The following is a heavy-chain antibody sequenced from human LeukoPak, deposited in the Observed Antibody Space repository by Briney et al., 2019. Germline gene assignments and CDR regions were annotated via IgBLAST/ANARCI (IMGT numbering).Heavy chain of an antibody. D-gene: IGHD6-13*01. CDR1: GYTFTGYY. Sequence: GASVKVSCKASGYTFTGYYMLWVRQAPGQGLEWMGWISAYNGNTNYAQKLQGRVTMTTDTSTSTAYMELRSLRSDDTAVYYCARDRGAAAGTSPRDWFDPWGQGTLVTVSS. J-gene: IGHJ5*02. V-gene: IGHV1-18*04. CDR2: ISAYNGNT. CDR3: ARDRGAAAGTSPRDWFDP.